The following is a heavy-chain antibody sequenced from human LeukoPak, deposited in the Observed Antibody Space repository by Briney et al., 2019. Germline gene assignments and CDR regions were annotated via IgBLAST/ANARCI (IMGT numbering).Heavy chain of an antibody. CDR2: IKQDGSEK. D-gene: IGHD3-22*01. CDR3: ARDHYYDSSGYDDY. Sequence: GGSLRLSCAASGFTFSSYWMSWVRQAPGKRLEWVANIKQDGSEKYYVDSVKGRFTISRDNAKNSLYLQMNSLRAEDTAVYYCARDHYYDSSGYDDYWGQGTLVTVSS. J-gene: IGHJ4*02. V-gene: IGHV3-7*01. CDR1: GFTFSSYW.